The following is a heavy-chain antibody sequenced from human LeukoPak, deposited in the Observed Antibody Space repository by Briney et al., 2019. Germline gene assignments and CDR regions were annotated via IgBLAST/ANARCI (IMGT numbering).Heavy chain of an antibody. CDR2: ISGSSDFI. CDR3: ATPPCSSDGNGMDV. Sequence: GGSLRLSCAASGFTFSSYSMNWVRQAPGKGLEWVSYISGSSDFIYYADSVKGRFTISRDNARNSLFLQMNSLRAEDTAVYYCATPPCSSDGNGMDVWGQGTTVTVSS. CDR1: GFTFSSYS. V-gene: IGHV3-21*05. J-gene: IGHJ6*02. D-gene: IGHD6-25*01.